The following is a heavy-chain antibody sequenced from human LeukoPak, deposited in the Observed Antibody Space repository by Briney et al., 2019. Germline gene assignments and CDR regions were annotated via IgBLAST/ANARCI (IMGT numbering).Heavy chain of an antibody. CDR1: GGSISNSNW. CDR2: IYHTGSS. D-gene: IGHD6-19*01. V-gene: IGHV4-4*02. CDR3: ARGGTTVAGTFWSDP. Sequence: SETLSLTCAVSGGSISNSNWWSWVRQPPGKGLEWIGEIYHTGSSNCNPSPKSRVTISVDKSKNQFSLKLSSVTAADTAVYYCARGGTTVAGTFWSDPWGQGTLVTVSS. J-gene: IGHJ5*02.